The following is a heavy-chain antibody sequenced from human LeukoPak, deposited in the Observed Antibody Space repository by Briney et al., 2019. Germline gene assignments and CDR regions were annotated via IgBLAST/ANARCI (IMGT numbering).Heavy chain of an antibody. CDR1: GFSFSYYS. CDR2: ISRSSSTI. D-gene: IGHD3-10*01. CDR3: ARDWDPYYYGSGSEAFDI. Sequence: GGSLRLSCAASGFSFSYYSMNWVRQAPGKGLEWVSYISRSSSTIYYADSVKGRFTISSENAKNSLYLQMNSLRDEDTAVYYCARDWDPYYYGSGSEAFDIWGQGTMVTVSS. J-gene: IGHJ3*02. V-gene: IGHV3-48*02.